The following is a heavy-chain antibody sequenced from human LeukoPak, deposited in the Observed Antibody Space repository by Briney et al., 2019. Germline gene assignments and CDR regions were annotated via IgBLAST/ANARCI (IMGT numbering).Heavy chain of an antibody. D-gene: IGHD3-3*01. CDR2: XISSSSTT. CDR3: AKVKLRLRFLEWLLGAFDY. J-gene: IGHJ4*02. V-gene: IGHV3-23*01. Sequence: NWXXXXXXXGLEGXXXXISSSSTTYYAASVKGRFTISRDNSKNTLYLQMNSLRAEDTAVYYCAKVKLRLRFLEWLLGAFDYWGQGTLVTVSS.